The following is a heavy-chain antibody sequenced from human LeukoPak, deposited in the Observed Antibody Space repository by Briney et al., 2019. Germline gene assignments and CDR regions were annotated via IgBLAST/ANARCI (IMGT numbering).Heavy chain of an antibody. Sequence: ASVKVSCTASGYTFTSYDINWVRQATGQGLEWMGWMNPNSGNTGYAQKFQGRVTMTRNTSISTAYMELSSLRSEDTAVYYCARGAGDSSSWLPEWGYYYYGMDVWGQGTTVTVSS. V-gene: IGHV1-8*01. CDR1: GYTFTSYD. D-gene: IGHD6-13*01. CDR3: ARGAGDSSSWLPEWGYYYYGMDV. J-gene: IGHJ6*02. CDR2: MNPNSGNT.